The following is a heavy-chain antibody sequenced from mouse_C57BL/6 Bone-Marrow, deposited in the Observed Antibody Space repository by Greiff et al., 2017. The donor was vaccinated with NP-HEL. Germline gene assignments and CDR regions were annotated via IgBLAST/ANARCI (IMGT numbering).Heavy chain of an antibody. D-gene: IGHD1-1*02. CDR3: ARDRGKGWDY. CDR1: GFTFSDYY. V-gene: IGHV5-16*01. CDR2: INYDGSST. J-gene: IGHJ2*01. Sequence: EVKVVESEGGLVQPGSSMKLSCTASGFTFSDYYMAWVRQVPEKGLEWVANINYDGSSTYYLDSLKSRFIISRDNAKNILYLQMSSLKSEDTATYYCARDRGKGWDYWGQGTTLTVSS.